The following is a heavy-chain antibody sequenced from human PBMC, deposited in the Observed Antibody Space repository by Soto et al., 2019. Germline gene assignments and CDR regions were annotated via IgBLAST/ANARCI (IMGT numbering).Heavy chain of an antibody. CDR2: ISGSGGST. D-gene: IGHD3-22*01. CDR3: AKDRITMIVVVRSYYFDY. V-gene: IGHV3-23*01. CDR1: GFTFSSYA. Sequence: GGSLRLSCAASGFTFSSYAMSWVRQAPWKGLEWVSAISGSGGSTYYADSVKGRFTISRDNSKNTLYLQMNSLRAEDTAVYYCAKDRITMIVVVRSYYFDYWGQGTLVTVSS. J-gene: IGHJ4*02.